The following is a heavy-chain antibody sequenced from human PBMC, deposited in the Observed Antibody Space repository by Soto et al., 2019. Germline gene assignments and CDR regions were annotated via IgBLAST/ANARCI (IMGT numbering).Heavy chain of an antibody. J-gene: IGHJ6*02. V-gene: IGHV3-30*18. D-gene: IGHD3-10*01. CDR2: ISYDGSNK. Sequence: GGSLRLSCAASGFTFSSYGMHWVRQAPGKGLEWVAVISYDGSNKYYADSVKGRFTISRDNSKNTLYLQMNSLRAEDTAVYYCAKDHYGSGSHTRDYYYYYGMDVWGQGTTVTVSS. CDR3: AKDHYGSGSHTRDYYYYYGMDV. CDR1: GFTFSSYG.